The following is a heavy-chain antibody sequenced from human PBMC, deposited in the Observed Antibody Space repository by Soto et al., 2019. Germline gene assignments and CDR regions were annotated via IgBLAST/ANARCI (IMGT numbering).Heavy chain of an antibody. Sequence: EVQLVESGGGLVQPGRSLRLSCAASGFTFDDYAMHWVRQAPGKGLEWVANIKQDGSEKYYVDSVKGRFTISRDNAKNSLYLQMNSLRAEDTAVYYCARERDFWSGYSGYWGQGTLVTVSS. CDR1: GFTFDDYA. D-gene: IGHD3-3*01. V-gene: IGHV3-7*01. CDR3: ARERDFWSGYSGY. CDR2: IKQDGSEK. J-gene: IGHJ4*02.